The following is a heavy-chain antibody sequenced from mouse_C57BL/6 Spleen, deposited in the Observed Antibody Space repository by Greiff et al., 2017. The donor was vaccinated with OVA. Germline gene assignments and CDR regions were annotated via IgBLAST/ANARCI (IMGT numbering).Heavy chain of an antibody. Sequence: EVHLVESEGGLVQPGSSMKLSCTASGFTFSDYYMAWVRQVPEKGLEWVANINYDGSSTYYLDSLKSRFIIPRDNAKNILYLQMSSLKSEDTATYYCAREIYYGSSYWYFDVWGTGTTVTVSS. CDR1: GFTFSDYY. D-gene: IGHD1-1*01. V-gene: IGHV5-16*01. J-gene: IGHJ1*03. CDR2: INYDGSST. CDR3: AREIYYGSSYWYFDV.